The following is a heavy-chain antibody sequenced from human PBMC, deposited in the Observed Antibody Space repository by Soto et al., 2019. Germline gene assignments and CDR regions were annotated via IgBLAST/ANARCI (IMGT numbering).Heavy chain of an antibody. V-gene: IGHV5-51*01. Sequence: ESLRISGKGDGYSFNRHWIGRVRQVPGRGLEWVAVIYPADSDARYSPSFRGRGTISVDISINTVYLQWRSLKASDTAIYFCARQDMVIATLRGGSFVFRGPGPLVTGYS. CDR3: ARQDMVIATLRGGSFVF. CDR2: IYPADSDA. D-gene: IGHD2-15*01. J-gene: IGHJ2*01. CDR1: GYSFNRHW.